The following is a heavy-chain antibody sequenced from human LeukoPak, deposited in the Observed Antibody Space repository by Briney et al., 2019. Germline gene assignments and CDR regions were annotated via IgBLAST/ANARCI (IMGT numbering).Heavy chain of an antibody. CDR1: GYTFTAYY. V-gene: IGHV1-2*02. Sequence: GASVKVSCKASGYTFTAYYMHWVRQAPGQGLEWMGWINPNSGGTNSSQKFQDRVTMTRDTSISTAYMELSRLRSDDTAVYYCARASARPSRAFDIWGQGTMVTVSS. J-gene: IGHJ3*02. CDR2: INPNSGGT. CDR3: ARASARPSRAFDI.